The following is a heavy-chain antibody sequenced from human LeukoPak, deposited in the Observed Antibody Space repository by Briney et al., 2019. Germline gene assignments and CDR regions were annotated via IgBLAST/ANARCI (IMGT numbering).Heavy chain of an antibody. CDR2: INPNSGGT. Sequence: ASVKVSCKAPGYTFTDYIKCSVRQAPGQGLEWMGWINPNSGGTSYAQRFQGRVTMTRDTSISTAYMNLSRLTSDDTAVYYCARDRGRISNFYAYGRSLHYSVDVRGKGTTVTVSS. CDR1: GYTFTDYI. V-gene: IGHV1-2*02. J-gene: IGHJ6*04. D-gene: IGHD2/OR15-2a*01. CDR3: ARDRGRISNFYAYGRSLHYSVDV.